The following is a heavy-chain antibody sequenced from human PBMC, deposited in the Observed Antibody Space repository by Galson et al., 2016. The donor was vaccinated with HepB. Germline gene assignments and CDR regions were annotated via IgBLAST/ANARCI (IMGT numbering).Heavy chain of an antibody. D-gene: IGHD6-19*01. J-gene: IGHJ3*02. V-gene: IGHV4-4*02. CDR1: AGSIGSSKW. Sequence: AGSIGSSKWWSWVRQPPGKGLEWIGEIYHSGNTNYNPSLKSRVTISVDKSKNHFSLKLTSVTAADTAVYYCATDSSGWYRGAFDIWGQGTMVTVSS. CDR2: IYHSGNT. CDR3: ATDSSGWYRGAFDI.